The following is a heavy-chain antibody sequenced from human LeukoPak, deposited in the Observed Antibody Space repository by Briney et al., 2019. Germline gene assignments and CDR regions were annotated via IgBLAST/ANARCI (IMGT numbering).Heavy chain of an antibody. D-gene: IGHD4-17*01. Sequence: SETLSLTCTVSGGSINSYYWSWIRQPPGKGLEWIGCFYYSGSTNYNPSLKSRVTISVDTSKKQFSLKVSSVTAADTAVYYCAREPHDSGAVPGIWGQGTMVTVSS. CDR3: AREPHDSGAVPGI. V-gene: IGHV4-59*12. J-gene: IGHJ3*02. CDR2: FYYSGST. CDR1: GGSINSYY.